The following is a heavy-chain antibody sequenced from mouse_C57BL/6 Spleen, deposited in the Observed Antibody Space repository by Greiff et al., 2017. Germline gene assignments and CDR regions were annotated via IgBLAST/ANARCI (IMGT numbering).Heavy chain of an antibody. V-gene: IGHV5-9*01. Sequence: EVKLMESGGGLVKPGGSLKLSCAASGFTFSSYTMSWVRQTPEKRLEWVATISGGGGNIYYPDSVKGRFTISRDHAKNTLYLQMSSLRSEDTALYYCARQGAAWVAYGGQGTLVTVSA. J-gene: IGHJ3*01. CDR3: ARQGAAWVAY. D-gene: IGHD3-3*01. CDR1: GFTFSSYT. CDR2: ISGGGGNI.